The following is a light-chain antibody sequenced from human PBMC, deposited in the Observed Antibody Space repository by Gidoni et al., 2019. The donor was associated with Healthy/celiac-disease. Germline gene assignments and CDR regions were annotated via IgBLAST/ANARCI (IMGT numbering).Light chain of an antibody. CDR2: AAS. J-gene: IGKJ1*01. Sequence: DIQMTQPPSPLPASVGDRVTITCRASQSISSYLNWYQQKPGKAPKLLIYAASSLQSGVPSRFSGSGSGTDFTLTISSLQAEDVATYYCRQSYSTPWTFXQXTKVEIK. V-gene: IGKV1-39*01. CDR1: QSISSY. CDR3: RQSYSTPWT.